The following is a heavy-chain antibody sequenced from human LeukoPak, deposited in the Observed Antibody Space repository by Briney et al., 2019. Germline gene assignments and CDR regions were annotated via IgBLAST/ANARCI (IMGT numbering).Heavy chain of an antibody. Sequence: GGSLRFSCAASGFTFSSYAMSWVRQAPGKGLEWVSAISGGDSTYYADSVTGRFTISRDNSKNTLYLQMNSLRAEDTAVYYCAKRPYYYASGSYFDYWGQGTLVTVSS. CDR1: GFTFSSYA. J-gene: IGHJ4*02. CDR2: ISGGDST. V-gene: IGHV3-23*01. D-gene: IGHD3-10*01. CDR3: AKRPYYYASGSYFDY.